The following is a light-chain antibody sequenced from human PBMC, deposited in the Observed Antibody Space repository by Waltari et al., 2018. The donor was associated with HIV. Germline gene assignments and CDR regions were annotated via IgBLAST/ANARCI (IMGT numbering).Light chain of an antibody. CDR1: SSDVGGYNY. CDR3: SSYAGSSWV. V-gene: IGLV2-8*01. Sequence: QSALTQPPSASGSPGQSVTISCTGTSSDVGGYNYVSWFHQHPGKAPKLMIYEVNKRPSGVSDRFSGSESGTTASLTVSGLQADDEADYFCSSYAGSSWVFGGGTNLTVL. J-gene: IGLJ3*02. CDR2: EVN.